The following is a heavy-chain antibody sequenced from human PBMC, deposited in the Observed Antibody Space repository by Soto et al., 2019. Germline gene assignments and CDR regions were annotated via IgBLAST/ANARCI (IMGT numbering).Heavy chain of an antibody. CDR3: ARGWGRIFDY. CDR1: GGSISSGGYY. J-gene: IGHJ4*02. D-gene: IGHD7-27*01. V-gene: IGHV4-31*03. CDR2: IYYSGST. Sequence: SETLSLTCTVSGGSISSGGYYWSWIRQHPGKGLEWIGYIYYSGSTYYNPSLKSRVTISVDTSKNQFSLKLSFVTAADTAVYYCARGWGRIFDYWGQGTLVTVSS.